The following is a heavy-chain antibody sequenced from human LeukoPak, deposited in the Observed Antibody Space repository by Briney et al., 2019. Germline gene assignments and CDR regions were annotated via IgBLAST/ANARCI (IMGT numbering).Heavy chain of an antibody. CDR1: GFTFSSYW. J-gene: IGHJ5*02. CDR2: IKPDGSEK. CDR3: ARGSSGIAVRGLAWAWFDP. Sequence: PGRSLRLSCAASGFTFSSYWMSWVRQAPGKGLEWVANIKPDGSEKYYVDSVKGRFTISRDNAKNSLYLHMNSLRAEDTAVYYCARGSSGIAVRGLAWAWFDPWGQGTLVTVSS. D-gene: IGHD3-10*01. V-gene: IGHV3-7*05.